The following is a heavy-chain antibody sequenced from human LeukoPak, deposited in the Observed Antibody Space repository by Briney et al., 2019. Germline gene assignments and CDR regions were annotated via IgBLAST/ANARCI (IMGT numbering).Heavy chain of an antibody. V-gene: IGHV3-21*01. Sequence: GGSLRLSCAASGFTFSSYYMNWVRQAPGKGLEWVSTISSSSSYIYYADSVKGRFTISRDNAKNSLYLQMNSLRAEDTAVYYCARDHKGFDAFDIWGQGTMVTVSS. CDR2: ISSSSSYI. CDR1: GFTFSSYY. CDR3: ARDHKGFDAFDI. J-gene: IGHJ3*02.